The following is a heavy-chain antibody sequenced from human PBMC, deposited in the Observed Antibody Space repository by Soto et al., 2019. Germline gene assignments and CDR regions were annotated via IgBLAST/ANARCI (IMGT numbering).Heavy chain of an antibody. Sequence: QVQLQQWGAGLLKPSETLSLTCAVYGGSFSGYYWSWIRQPPGKGLEWIGEINHSGSTNYNPSLKSRVTISVDTSKNQFSLKLSSVTAADTAVYYCARVSYCSSTSCRRPRWLQPFDYWGQGTLVTVSS. CDR1: GGSFSGYY. CDR2: INHSGST. J-gene: IGHJ4*02. CDR3: ARVSYCSSTSCRRPRWLQPFDY. V-gene: IGHV4-34*01. D-gene: IGHD2-2*01.